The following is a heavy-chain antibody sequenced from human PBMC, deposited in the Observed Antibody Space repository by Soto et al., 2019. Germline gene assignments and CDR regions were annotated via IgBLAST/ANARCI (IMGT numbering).Heavy chain of an antibody. J-gene: IGHJ5*02. CDR1: GYTLTELS. Sequence: ASVKVSCKVSGYTLTELSMHWVRQAPGKGLEWMGDFDPEDGERIYAQKFQGRVTMTEDTSTDTAYMELSSPRSEDTAVYYCATLDTRLFDPWGQGTLVTVSS. D-gene: IGHD3-3*01. CDR3: ATLDTRLFDP. CDR2: FDPEDGER. V-gene: IGHV1-24*01.